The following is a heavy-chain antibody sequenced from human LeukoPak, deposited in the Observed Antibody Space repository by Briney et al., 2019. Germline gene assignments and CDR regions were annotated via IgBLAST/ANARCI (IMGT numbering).Heavy chain of an antibody. CDR2: ISGSASST. V-gene: IGHV3-23*01. J-gene: IGHJ4*02. CDR3: ARVSYYYGSGSYRPTAVYYFDY. CDR1: GFTFSSYA. D-gene: IGHD3-10*01. Sequence: GGSLRLSCAASGFTFSSYAMSWVRQAPGKGLEWVSAISGSASSTYYADSVKGRFTISRDNAKNTLYLQMNSLRAEDTAVYYCARVSYYYGSGSYRPTAVYYFDYWGQGTLVTVSS.